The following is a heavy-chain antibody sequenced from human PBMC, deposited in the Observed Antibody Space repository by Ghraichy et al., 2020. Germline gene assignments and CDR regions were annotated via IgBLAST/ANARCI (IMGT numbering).Heavy chain of an antibody. CDR2: ISGSGGST. V-gene: IGHV3-23*01. Sequence: GGSLRLSCTASGHTFSTYAMRWVGQAPGKGLEWVSAISGSGGSTYYADSVKGRFTISRDNSKNTLYLQMNSLRAEDTAVYYCATDPYMRQKPPNRNEPISFDYWGQGTLMT. CDR1: GHTFSTYA. D-gene: IGHD1-1*01. CDR3: ATDPYMRQKPPNRNEPISFDY. J-gene: IGHJ4*02.